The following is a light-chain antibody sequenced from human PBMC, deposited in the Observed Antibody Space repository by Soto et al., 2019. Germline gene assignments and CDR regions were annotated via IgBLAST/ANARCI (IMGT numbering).Light chain of an antibody. CDR3: QQYGDSFWT. CDR2: GAS. Sequence: EIVIAESPPPLFFFSEKKATPSRRASQSVSSNLAWYQQKPGQAPRLLIYGASSRATGIPDRFRGSGSGTDFTLTISRLEPEDFAVYYCQQYGDSFWTFGQGTKVDIK. J-gene: IGKJ1*01. CDR1: QSVSSN. V-gene: IGKV3-20*01.